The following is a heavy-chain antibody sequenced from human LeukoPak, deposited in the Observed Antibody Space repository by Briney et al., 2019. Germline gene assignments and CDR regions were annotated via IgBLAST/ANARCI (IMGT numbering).Heavy chain of an antibody. CDR3: ATWRGSFYDY. V-gene: IGHV1-2*06. D-gene: IGHD2/OR15-2a*01. CDR2: IDPNSDGT. Sequence: ASVKVSCKASGYTFTAYYIHWVRQAPGQGLEWMGQIDPNSDGTKYAQKFQGRVTMTRDTSISTAYMQVSRPRSDDTAVYYCATWRGSFYDYWGQGTLVTVSS. J-gene: IGHJ4*02. CDR1: GYTFTAYY.